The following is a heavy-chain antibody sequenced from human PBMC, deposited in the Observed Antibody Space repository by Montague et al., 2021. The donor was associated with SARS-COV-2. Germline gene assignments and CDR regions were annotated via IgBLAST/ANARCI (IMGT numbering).Heavy chain of an antibody. CDR2: IYSDESHT. Sequence: SLRLSCAASGVNFRSYVMCWVRQVPGKGLEWVSGIYSDESHTNYXDSVKGRFTISRDNSKNMVYLEMSHLRAEDTAVYYCASQDYDTLTGFRYHYYGMDVWGQGTTVTVSS. J-gene: IGHJ6*02. D-gene: IGHD3-9*01. CDR3: ASQDYDTLTGFRYHYYGMDV. V-gene: IGHV3-23*03. CDR1: GVNFRSYV.